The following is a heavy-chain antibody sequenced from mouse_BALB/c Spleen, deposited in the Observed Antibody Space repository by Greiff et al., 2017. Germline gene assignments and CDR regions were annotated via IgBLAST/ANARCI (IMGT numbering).Heavy chain of an antibody. CDR3: ARSPLTTVVAP. D-gene: IGHD1-1*01. J-gene: IGHJ3*01. CDR1: GYTFSSYW. CDR2: ILPGSGST. Sequence: QVQLQQSGAELMKPGASVKISCKATGYTFSSYWIEWVKQRPGHGLEWIGEILPGSGSTNYNEKFKGKATFTADTSSNTAYMQLSSLTSEDSAVYYCARSPLTTVVAPWGQGTLVTVSA. V-gene: IGHV1-9*01.